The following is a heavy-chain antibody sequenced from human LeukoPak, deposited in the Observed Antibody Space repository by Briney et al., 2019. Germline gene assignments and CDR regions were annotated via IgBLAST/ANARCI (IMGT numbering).Heavy chain of an antibody. Sequence: SVKVSCKASGGTFSSYAISWVRQAPGQGLEWMGRIIPILGIANYAQKFQGRVTITADKSTSTAYMELSSLRSEDTAVYYCASLNYYDSSAQGAFDIWGQGTMVTVSS. V-gene: IGHV1-69*04. J-gene: IGHJ3*02. CDR2: IIPILGIA. D-gene: IGHD3-22*01. CDR1: GGTFSSYA. CDR3: ASLNYYDSSAQGAFDI.